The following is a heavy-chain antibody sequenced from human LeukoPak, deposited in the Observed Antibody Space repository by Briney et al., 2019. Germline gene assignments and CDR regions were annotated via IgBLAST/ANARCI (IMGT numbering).Heavy chain of an antibody. J-gene: IGHJ4*02. CDR1: GGSFSGYY. CDR3: ARLRSYGGNRGIDY. V-gene: IGHV4-34*01. Sequence: SETLSLTCAVYGGSFSGYYWSWIRQPPGKGLEWIGEINHSGSTNYNPSLKGRVTISVDTSKNQFSLKLSSVTAADTAIYYCARLRSYGGNRGIDYWGQGTLVAVSS. D-gene: IGHD4-23*01. CDR2: INHSGST.